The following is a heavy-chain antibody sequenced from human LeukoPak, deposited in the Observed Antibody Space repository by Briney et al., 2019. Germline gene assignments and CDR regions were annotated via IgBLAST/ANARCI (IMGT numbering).Heavy chain of an antibody. Sequence: SETLSLTCTVSGGSISSYYWSWIRQPPGKGLEWIGYIYYSGSTNYNPSLKSRVTISVDTSKNQFSLKLSSVTAADTAVYYCARDLGGNPNWYFDLWGRGTLVTVSS. J-gene: IGHJ2*01. CDR3: ARDLGGNPNWYFDL. CDR2: IYYSGST. D-gene: IGHD4-23*01. CDR1: GGSISSYY. V-gene: IGHV4-59*01.